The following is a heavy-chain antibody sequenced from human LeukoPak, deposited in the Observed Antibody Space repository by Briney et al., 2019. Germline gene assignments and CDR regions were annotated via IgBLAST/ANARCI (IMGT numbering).Heavy chain of an antibody. Sequence: GESLKISCKGSGYSFTSYWIGWVRQMPGKGLEWMGIIYPGDSDTRYSPSFQGQATISADKSISTAYMELSSLRSEDTAVYYCARGPRFEDPITYYYYYYMDVWGKGTTVTVSS. CDR2: IYPGDSDT. D-gene: IGHD3-10*01. J-gene: IGHJ6*03. V-gene: IGHV5-51*01. CDR1: GYSFTSYW. CDR3: ARGPRFEDPITYYYYYYMDV.